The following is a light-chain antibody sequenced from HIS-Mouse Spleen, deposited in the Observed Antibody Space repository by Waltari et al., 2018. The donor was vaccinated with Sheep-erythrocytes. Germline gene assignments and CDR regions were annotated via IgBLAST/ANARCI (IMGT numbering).Light chain of an antibody. CDR3: QQRSNWPPLT. CDR2: DAS. V-gene: IGKV3-11*01. Sequence: EIVLTHSPATLSLSPGERATPSCRASQGVSSYLAWYQQKPGQAPRLLIYDASNRATGIPARFSGSGSGTDFTLTISSLEPEDFAVYYCQQRSNWPPLTFGGGTKVEIK. CDR1: QGVSSY. J-gene: IGKJ4*01.